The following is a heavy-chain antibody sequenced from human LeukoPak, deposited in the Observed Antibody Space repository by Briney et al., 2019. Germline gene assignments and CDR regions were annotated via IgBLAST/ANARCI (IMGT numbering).Heavy chain of an antibody. Sequence: GGSLRLSCAASGFTFSSYVMSWVRQAPGKGLEWVSTISSSGGSTYYADSVKGRFTISRDNSKNTLYLQMNSLRAEDTAVYYCAREASPGIAVAGTRGDFDYWGQGTLVTVSS. CDR1: GFTFSSYV. V-gene: IGHV3-23*01. D-gene: IGHD6-19*01. CDR2: ISSSGGST. CDR3: AREASPGIAVAGTRGDFDY. J-gene: IGHJ4*02.